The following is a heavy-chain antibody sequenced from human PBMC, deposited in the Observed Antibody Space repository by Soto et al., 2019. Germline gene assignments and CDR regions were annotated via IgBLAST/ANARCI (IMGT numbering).Heavy chain of an antibody. CDR1: GGSITSFY. V-gene: IGHV4-59*01. J-gene: IGHJ4*02. CDR3: TRGSSGWFPRPLDY. Sequence: QVQLRESGPGLVKPSETLSLTCTVSGGSITSFYWSWVRQPPGKGLEWIGYIYYNGNTNYNPSLKSRVTISVDTSQNQFSLNLSSVTAADTAVYYCTRGSSGWFPRPLDYWGQGTLVTVSS. D-gene: IGHD6-19*01. CDR2: IYYNGNT.